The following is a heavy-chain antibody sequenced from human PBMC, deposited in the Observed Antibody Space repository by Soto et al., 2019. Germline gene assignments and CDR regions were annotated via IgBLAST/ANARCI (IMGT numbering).Heavy chain of an antibody. CDR2: TYYSGST. V-gene: IGHV4-39*01. CDR3: ARHDFFASAYDRFYIDY. CDR1: GGSISSSSYY. D-gene: IGHD5-12*01. J-gene: IGHJ4*02. Sequence: SETLSLTCTVSGGSISSSSYYWGWIRQPPGEGLEWIGSTYYSGSTYYNPSLKSRVTISVHTSKNQFSLNLKSVTAADTAVYYCARHDFFASAYDRFYIDYWGQGTLVTVSS.